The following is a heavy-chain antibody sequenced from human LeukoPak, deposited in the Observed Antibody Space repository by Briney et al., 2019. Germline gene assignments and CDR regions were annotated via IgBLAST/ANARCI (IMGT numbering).Heavy chain of an antibody. CDR3: AGESMEGRNWLDP. CDR2: IDYNGNT. Sequence: PSETLSLTCTVSGGSISSGGYYWSWIRQHPGKGLEWIGYIDYNGNTFYNPSLKSRITISVDTSMNHFSLKLSSVTAADTAVYYCAGESMEGRNWLDPWGQGTLVTVSS. V-gene: IGHV4-31*03. D-gene: IGHD3-10*01. CDR1: GGSISSGGYY. J-gene: IGHJ5*02.